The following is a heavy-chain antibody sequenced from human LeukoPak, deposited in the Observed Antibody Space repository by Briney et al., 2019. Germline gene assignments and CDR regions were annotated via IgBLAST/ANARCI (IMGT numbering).Heavy chain of an antibody. D-gene: IGHD2-2*01. J-gene: IGHJ4*02. Sequence: ASVKVSCKASGYXFTSYGISWVRQAPGQGLEWMGWISAYNGNTNYAQKLQGRVTMTTDTPTSTAYMELRSLRSDDTAVYYCARDTDIVVVPAAPDYWGQGTLVTVSS. V-gene: IGHV1-18*01. CDR1: GYXFTSYG. CDR2: ISAYNGNT. CDR3: ARDTDIVVVPAAPDY.